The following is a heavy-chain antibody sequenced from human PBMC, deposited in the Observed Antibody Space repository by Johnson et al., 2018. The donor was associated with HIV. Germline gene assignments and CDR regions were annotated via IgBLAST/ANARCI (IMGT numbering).Heavy chain of an antibody. CDR2: ISWNSGSI. Sequence: MLLVESGGGVVRPGGSLRLSCAASGFTFDDYGMSWVRQAPGKGLEWVSGISWNSGSIGYADSVKGRFTISRDNAKNSLYLQMNRLRAEDTAVYYCARAHYAFYIWGQGTMVTVSS. CDR3: ARAHYAFYI. V-gene: IGHV3-20*04. CDR1: GFTFDDYG. J-gene: IGHJ3*02.